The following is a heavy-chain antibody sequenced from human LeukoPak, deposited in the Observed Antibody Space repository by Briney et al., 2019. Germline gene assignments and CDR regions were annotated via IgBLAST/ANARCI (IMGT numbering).Heavy chain of an antibody. J-gene: IGHJ5*02. Sequence: SETLSLTCTVSGDSISSYYWSWIRQPPGKGLEWIGYIYYSGSTYYNPSLKSRVTISVDTYKNQFSLKVSSVTAADTAVYYCARAYTSSCRWFDPWGQGTLVTVSS. CDR2: IYYSGST. CDR1: GDSISSYY. CDR3: ARAYTSSCRWFDP. V-gene: IGHV4-59*12. D-gene: IGHD6-13*01.